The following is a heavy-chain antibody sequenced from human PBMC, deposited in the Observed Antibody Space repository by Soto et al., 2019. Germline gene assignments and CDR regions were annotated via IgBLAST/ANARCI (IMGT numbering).Heavy chain of an antibody. V-gene: IGHV3-33*01. CDR3: AGYHGYSSSWLVGTYYYYGMDV. D-gene: IGHD6-13*01. CDR2: IWYDGSNK. CDR1: GFTFSSYG. J-gene: IGHJ6*02. Sequence: QVQLVESGGGVVQPGRSLRLSCAASGFTFSSYGMHWVRQAPGKGLEWVAVIWYDGSNKYYADSVKGRFTISRDNSKNTLYLQMNSLRAEDTAVYYCAGYHGYSSSWLVGTYYYYGMDVWGQGTTVTVSS.